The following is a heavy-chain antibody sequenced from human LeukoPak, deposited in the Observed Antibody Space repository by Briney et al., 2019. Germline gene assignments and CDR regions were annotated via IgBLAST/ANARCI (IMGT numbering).Heavy chain of an antibody. J-gene: IGHJ4*02. V-gene: IGHV4-39*07. CDR1: GGSISSSSYY. D-gene: IGHD6-6*01. Sequence: PSETLSHTCTVSGGSISSSSYYWGWIRQPPGKGLEWIGSIYYSGSTYYNPSLKSRVTISVDTSKNQFSLKLSSVTAADTAVYYCARVPPYSSSWEYYFDYWGQGTLVTVSS. CDR3: ARVPPYSSSWEYYFDY. CDR2: IYYSGST.